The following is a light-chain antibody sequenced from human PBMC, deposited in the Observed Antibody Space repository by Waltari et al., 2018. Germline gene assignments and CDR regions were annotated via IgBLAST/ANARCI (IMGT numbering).Light chain of an antibody. V-gene: IGLV1-44*01. J-gene: IGLJ3*02. CDR2: SNN. CDR1: SSNIGSNT. Sequence: QSVLTQPPSASGTPGQRVTISCSGSSSNIGSNTVNWYQRLPGTAPKLLIYSNNQRPSGVPDRFSGSKSGASASLAISGLQSEDEADYCCATWDDSLNGRVFGGGTKLNVL. CDR3: ATWDDSLNGRV.